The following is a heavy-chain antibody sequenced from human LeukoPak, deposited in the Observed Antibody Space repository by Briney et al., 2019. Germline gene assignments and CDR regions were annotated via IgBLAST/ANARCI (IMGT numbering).Heavy chain of an antibody. J-gene: IGHJ3*02. V-gene: IGHV4-61*02. Sequence: PSETLSLTCTVSGGSINSGDYHWSWIRQPAGKGLEWIGRTYPSGSSSSNPSLKSRVTISVDTSKNQVSLNLSSVTAADTAVYHCARTLRHYDAFDIWGQGKMVTVSS. CDR1: GGSINSGDYH. CDR2: TYPSGSS. CDR3: ARTLRHYDAFDI.